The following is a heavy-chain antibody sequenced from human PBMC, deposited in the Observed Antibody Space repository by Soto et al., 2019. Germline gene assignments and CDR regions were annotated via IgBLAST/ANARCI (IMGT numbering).Heavy chain of an antibody. D-gene: IGHD2-2*01. CDR3: ARYCSSSSCYRKGMDV. CDR2: IYSSGTT. J-gene: IGHJ6*02. V-gene: IGHV4-31*01. Sequence: PSETLSLTCSVSGGTIGRDNYYWTWIRQRPGQGLEWIGNIYSSGTTYYNPSLGSQFTISVDTSKNQFSLKVTYVTAADTDVYYCARYCSSSSCYRKGMDVWGQGTTVTVSS. CDR1: GGTIGRDNYY.